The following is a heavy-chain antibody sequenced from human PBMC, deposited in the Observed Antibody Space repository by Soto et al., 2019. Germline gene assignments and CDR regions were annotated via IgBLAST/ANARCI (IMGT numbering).Heavy chain of an antibody. Sequence: EVQLVESGGGLVQPGGSLRLACAASGFSVLNFYITWVHQAPGKGLEWVSVIPSGDSTYYADSVKGRFTISRDNSKNTLYLEINSLRAGDRDVYYCARDTFGGAYDFWHGGQGTLGTVSS. J-gene: IGHJ4*02. CDR1: GFSVLNFY. D-gene: IGHD3-3*01. CDR3: ARDTFGGAYDFWH. CDR2: IPSGDST. V-gene: IGHV3-66*01.